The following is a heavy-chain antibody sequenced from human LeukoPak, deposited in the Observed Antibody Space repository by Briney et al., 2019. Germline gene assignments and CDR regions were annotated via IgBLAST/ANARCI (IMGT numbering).Heavy chain of an antibody. J-gene: IGHJ4*02. CDR1: GFTFKNYW. CDR3: VTDLVIKGYFDY. Sequence: GGSLRLSCAASGFTFKNYWMSWVRQAPGKGLEWVGRIRRKTDGETTDHAAPVKGRFTISRDDSKNTLYLQMNSLKTEDTAVYYCVTDLVIKGYFDYWGQGALVTVSS. D-gene: IGHD2-21*01. V-gene: IGHV3-15*01. CDR2: IRRKTDGETT.